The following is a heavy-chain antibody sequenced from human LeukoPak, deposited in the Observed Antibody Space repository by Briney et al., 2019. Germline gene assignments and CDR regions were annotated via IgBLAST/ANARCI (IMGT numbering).Heavy chain of an antibody. Sequence: SETLSLTCTVSGGSISSGGYYWSWIRQPPGKGLEWIGYIYHSGSTYYNPSLKSRVTISVDRSKNQFSLKLSSVTAADTAVYYCAREMGLDGKYYYYYYMDVWGKGTTVTVSS. CDR2: IYHSGST. V-gene: IGHV4-30-2*01. D-gene: IGHD3/OR15-3a*01. J-gene: IGHJ6*03. CDR3: AREMGLDGKYYYYYYMDV. CDR1: GGSISSGGYY.